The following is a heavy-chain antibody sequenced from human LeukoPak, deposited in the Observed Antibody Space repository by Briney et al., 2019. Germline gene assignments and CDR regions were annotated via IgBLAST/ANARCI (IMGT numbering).Heavy chain of an antibody. J-gene: IGHJ4*02. Sequence: KPGGSLRLSCAASGFTFIDYTMNWVRQAPGKGLEWVSSISSSSGFIYYADSVRGRFTISRDSAKNSLYLQMNSLRAEDTAVYYCARGTVTTDYWGQGALVAVSS. V-gene: IGHV3-21*01. CDR3: ARGTVTTDY. CDR2: ISSSSGFI. CDR1: GFTFIDYT. D-gene: IGHD4-17*01.